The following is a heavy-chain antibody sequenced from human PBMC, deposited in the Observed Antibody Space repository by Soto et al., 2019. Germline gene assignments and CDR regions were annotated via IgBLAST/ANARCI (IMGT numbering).Heavy chain of an antibody. V-gene: IGHV4-30-4*01. CDR1: GDSISSINNY. CDR3: ARDKITGLFDY. D-gene: IGHD2-8*02. Sequence: ASETLSLTCTVSGDSISSINNYWSWIRQPPGEGLEWIGFISYSGTTSYSPSLKSRVAISLDTSKNQFSLSLNFVTAADTAVYYCARDKITGLFDYWGQGTLVTVSS. CDR2: ISYSGTT. J-gene: IGHJ4*02.